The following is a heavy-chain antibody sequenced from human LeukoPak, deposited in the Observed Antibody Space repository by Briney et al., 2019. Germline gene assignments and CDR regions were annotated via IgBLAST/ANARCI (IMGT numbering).Heavy chain of an antibody. V-gene: IGHV4-59*01. CDR3: ARVRYCSGGICYGWFDP. CDR2: IYYSGST. D-gene: IGHD2-15*01. Sequence: SETLSLTCTVSGGSISSYYWSWIRQPPGKGLEWIGYIYYSGSTNYNPSLKSRVTISVDTSKNQFSLKLSSVTAADTAVYYCARVRYCSGGICYGWFDPWGQGTLVTVSS. J-gene: IGHJ5*02. CDR1: GGSISSYY.